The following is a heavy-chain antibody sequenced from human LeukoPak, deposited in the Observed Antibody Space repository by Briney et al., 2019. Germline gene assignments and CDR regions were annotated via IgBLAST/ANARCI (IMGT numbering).Heavy chain of an antibody. CDR3: ARDHSGSLDY. CDR2: IQPDGSDP. D-gene: IGHD3-10*01. CDR1: GFTFSVWR. V-gene: IGHV3-7*01. Sequence: GALRLSCAASGFTFSVWRVDWVCQAPGKGLEWLALIQPDGSDPYYVDSVKGRFTISRDNTKNSLYLEMNSLRAEDTAVYYCARDHSGSLDYWGQGILVTVSS. J-gene: IGHJ4*02.